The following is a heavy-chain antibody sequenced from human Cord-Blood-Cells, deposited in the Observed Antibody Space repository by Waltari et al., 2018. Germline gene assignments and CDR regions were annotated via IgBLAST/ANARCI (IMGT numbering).Heavy chain of an antibody. CDR1: GGSVSSGSYY. J-gene: IGHJ3*02. Sequence: QVQLQASGPGLVKPSATLSLTCTVSGGSVSSGSYYWSWIRQPPGKGLEWIGYIYYSVSTNYNPSLKSRVTISVDTSKNQFSLKLSSVTAADTAVYYCASCSSTSCYAFDIWGQGTMVTVSS. CDR3: ASCSSTSCYAFDI. CDR2: IYYSVST. D-gene: IGHD2-2*01. V-gene: IGHV4-61*01.